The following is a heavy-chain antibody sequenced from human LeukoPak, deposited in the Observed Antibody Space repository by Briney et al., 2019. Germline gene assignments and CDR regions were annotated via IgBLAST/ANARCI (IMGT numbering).Heavy chain of an antibody. CDR1: GGTFSSYA. CDR3: ATAVPGEMATIGIFDY. Sequence: SVKVSCKASGGTFSSYAISWVRQAPGQGLEWMGRIIPIFGTANYAQKFQGRVTMTEDTSTDTAYMELSSLRSEDTAVYSCATAVPGEMATIGIFDYWGQGTPVTVSS. J-gene: IGHJ4*02. CDR2: IIPIFGTA. D-gene: IGHD5-24*01. V-gene: IGHV1-69*06.